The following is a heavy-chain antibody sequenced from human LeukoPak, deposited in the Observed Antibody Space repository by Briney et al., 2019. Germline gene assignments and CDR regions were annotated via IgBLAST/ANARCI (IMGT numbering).Heavy chain of an antibody. CDR2: IYYSGST. CDR3: ARDLYRYMDV. J-gene: IGHJ6*03. CDR1: GGSLSSYY. V-gene: IGHV4-59*01. Sequence: SETLSLTCTVSGGSLSSYYRSWIRQPPGKGLEWIGYIYYSGSTNYNPSLKSRVTISVDTSKNQFSLKLSSVTAADTAVYYCARDLYRYMDVWGKGTTVTISS. D-gene: IGHD2-2*02.